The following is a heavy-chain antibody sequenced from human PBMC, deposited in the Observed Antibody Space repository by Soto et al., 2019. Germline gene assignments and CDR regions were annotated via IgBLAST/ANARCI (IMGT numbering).Heavy chain of an antibody. V-gene: IGHV3-30*18. Sequence: PGGSLRLSCAASGFTFSSYGMHWVRQAPGKGLEWVAVISYDGSNKYYADSVKGRFTISRDNSKNTLYLQMNSLRAEDTAVYYCAKGRTALDYYDSSGYYQIFDYWGQGTLVTVSS. D-gene: IGHD3-22*01. CDR2: ISYDGSNK. CDR3: AKGRTALDYYDSSGYYQIFDY. J-gene: IGHJ4*02. CDR1: GFTFSSYG.